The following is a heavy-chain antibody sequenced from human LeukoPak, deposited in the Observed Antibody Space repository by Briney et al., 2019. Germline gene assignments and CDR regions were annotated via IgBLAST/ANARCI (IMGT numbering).Heavy chain of an antibody. CDR3: AKEGNYYDSSGPPYFDY. V-gene: IGHV3-23*01. CDR2: ISGSGGST. J-gene: IGHJ4*02. Sequence: GGSLRLSCAAPGFTFSSYAMSWVRQATGKGVEWVSAISGSGGSTYYADSVKGRFTISRDNSKNTLYLQMNSLRAEDTAVYYCAKEGNYYDSSGPPYFDYWGQGTLVTVSS. D-gene: IGHD3-22*01. CDR1: GFTFSSYA.